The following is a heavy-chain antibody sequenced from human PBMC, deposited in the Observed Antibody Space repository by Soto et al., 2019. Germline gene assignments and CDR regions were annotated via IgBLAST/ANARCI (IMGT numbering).Heavy chain of an antibody. V-gene: IGHV1-18*01. Sequence: VASVKVSCKASGYMFVTYGINWVRQAPGQGLEWMGWISAYNGNTKYAQNLQGRVTMTTDASTSTAYMEMRSLRSDDTAVYYCARDLDGSGSYYTDYWGPGTLVTFSS. CDR1: GYMFVTYG. CDR2: ISAYNGNT. CDR3: ARDLDGSGSYYTDY. J-gene: IGHJ4*02. D-gene: IGHD3-10*01.